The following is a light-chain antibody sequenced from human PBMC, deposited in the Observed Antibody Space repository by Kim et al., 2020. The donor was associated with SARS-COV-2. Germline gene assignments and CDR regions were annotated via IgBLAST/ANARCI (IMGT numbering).Light chain of an antibody. CDR2: DAS. CDR1: QNISSY. J-gene: IGKJ4*01. Sequence: EIVLTQSPATLSLSPGERATLSCRAVQNISSYLAWYQQKPGQAPRLLIYDASNRATGIPARFSGSGSGTDFTLTISSLEPEDFAVYYCQQRTNWPPLSFGGGTKVDIK. CDR3: QQRTNWPPLS. V-gene: IGKV3-11*01.